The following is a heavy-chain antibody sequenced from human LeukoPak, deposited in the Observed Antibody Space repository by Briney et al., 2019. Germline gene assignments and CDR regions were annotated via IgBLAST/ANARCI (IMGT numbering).Heavy chain of an antibody. CDR2: ISSSGSTI. D-gene: IGHD3-22*01. V-gene: IGHV3-11*01. Sequence: PGGSLRLSCAASGFTFSNYWMSWIRQAPGKGLEWVSYISSSGSTIYYADSVKGRFTISRDNAKNSLYLQMNSLRAEDTAVYYCARDRHYDSSGYYGYWGQGTLVTDSS. CDR1: GFTFSNYW. CDR3: ARDRHYDSSGYYGY. J-gene: IGHJ4*02.